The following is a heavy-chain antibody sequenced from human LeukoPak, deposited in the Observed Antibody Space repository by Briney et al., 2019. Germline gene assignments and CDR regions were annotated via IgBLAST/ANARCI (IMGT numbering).Heavy chain of an antibody. J-gene: IGHJ6*02. Sequence: SETLSLTCTVSGGSISSSSYYWGWIRQPPGKGLEWIGSIYYSGSTYYNPSLKSRVTISVDTSKNQSSLKLSSVTAADTAVYYCARIYCSSTSCYSFIGYYYYGMDVWGQGTTVTVSS. CDR2: IYYSGST. V-gene: IGHV4-39*01. D-gene: IGHD2-2*01. CDR3: ARIYCSSTSCYSFIGYYYYGMDV. CDR1: GGSISSSSYY.